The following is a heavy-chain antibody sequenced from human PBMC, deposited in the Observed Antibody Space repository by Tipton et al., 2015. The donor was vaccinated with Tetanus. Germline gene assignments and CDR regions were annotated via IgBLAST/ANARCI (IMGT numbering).Heavy chain of an antibody. Sequence: SLRLSCSASGFKFEGFAMFWVRQAPGKGLEWVSRISWNGVNMAYGDSVRGRFTISRDNAKNSLYLQMNSLRSEDTGIYYCARLVSNAFDVWGQGTVVTVSS. J-gene: IGHJ3*01. CDR2: ISWNGVNM. CDR1: GFKFEGFA. CDR3: ARLVSNAFDV. D-gene: IGHD3-9*01. V-gene: IGHV3-9*01.